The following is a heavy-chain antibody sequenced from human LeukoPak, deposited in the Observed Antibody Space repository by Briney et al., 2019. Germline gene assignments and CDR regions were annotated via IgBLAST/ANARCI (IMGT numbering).Heavy chain of an antibody. V-gene: IGHV4-38-2*02. Sequence: SETLSLTCTVSGYSITNNYYWGWIRQPPGKGLEWIGSIYQSGSTYYNPSLKSRVTISVDTSKNQFSLKLSSVTAADTAVYYCARDGYDSSGYFDYWGQGTLVTVSS. J-gene: IGHJ4*02. CDR2: IYQSGST. CDR1: GYSITNNYY. D-gene: IGHD3-22*01. CDR3: ARDGYDSSGYFDY.